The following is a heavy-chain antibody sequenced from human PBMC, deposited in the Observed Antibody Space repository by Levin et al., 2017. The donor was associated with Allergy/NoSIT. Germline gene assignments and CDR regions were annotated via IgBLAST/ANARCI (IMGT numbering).Heavy chain of an antibody. CDR3: ARRRGSGGYYKVDAFEV. V-gene: IGHV5-51*01. Sequence: PGGSLRLSCKGSGYSFTSYWIGWVRQMPGKGLEWMGIIYPYDSDTRYSPSLQGQVTISADNSISTAYLQWGSLKASDTAMYYCARRRGSGGYYKVDAFEVWGQGTMVTISS. J-gene: IGHJ3*01. CDR2: IYPYDSDT. D-gene: IGHD3-10*01. CDR1: GYSFTSYW.